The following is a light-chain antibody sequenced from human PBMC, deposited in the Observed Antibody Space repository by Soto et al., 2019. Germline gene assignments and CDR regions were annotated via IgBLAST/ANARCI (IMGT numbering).Light chain of an antibody. Sequence: EIVLTQSPATLSVSPGERAALSCRASQSVRSSLAWYQHKPGQAPRLLIYGASTRAIGVPARFSGSGSGTEFTLTISSLQSEDFAVYYCQQYNNWPQWTFGQGTKVDI. J-gene: IGKJ1*01. CDR1: QSVRSS. CDR3: QQYNNWPQWT. CDR2: GAS. V-gene: IGKV3-15*01.